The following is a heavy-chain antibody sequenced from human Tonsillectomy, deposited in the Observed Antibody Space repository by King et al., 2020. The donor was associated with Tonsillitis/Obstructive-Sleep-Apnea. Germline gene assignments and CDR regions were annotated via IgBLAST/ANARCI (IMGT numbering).Heavy chain of an antibody. CDR3: ASCCSSSGYYYYMDV. Sequence: VQLVESGGGVVQPGRSLRLSCAASGFTFSSYGMHWVRQAPGKGLEWVAVIWYDGRNKYYADSVKGRFTISRDNSKNTLYLQMNSLRAEDTAVYYCASCCSSSGYYYYMDVWGKGTTVTVSS. CDR2: IWYDGRNK. D-gene: IGHD6-6*01. CDR1: GFTFSSYG. J-gene: IGHJ6*03. V-gene: IGHV3-33*01.